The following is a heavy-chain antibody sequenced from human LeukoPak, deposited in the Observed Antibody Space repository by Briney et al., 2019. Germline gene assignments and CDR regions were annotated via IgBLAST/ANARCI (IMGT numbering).Heavy chain of an antibody. CDR2: IAWEDDK. J-gene: IGHJ4*02. CDR1: GFSLSTSGMR. V-gene: IGHV2-70*04. CDR3: ARIGGRGIPDY. Sequence: GSGPALVKPTQTLTLTCTFSGFSLSTSGMRVSWIRQPPGKALEWLARIAWEDDKLYSTSLKTRLTISKGTSKNQVVLTMTNRDPVDTATYYCARIGGRGIPDYWGQGTLVTVSS. D-gene: IGHD3-16*01.